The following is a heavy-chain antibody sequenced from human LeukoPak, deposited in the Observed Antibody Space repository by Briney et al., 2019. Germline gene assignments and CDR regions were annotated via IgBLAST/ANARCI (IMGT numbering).Heavy chain of an antibody. V-gene: IGHV3-21*06. CDR2: ISGSSSSI. D-gene: IGHD5-18*01. CDR1: GFTFSTFG. CDR3: ARGGYSYDY. Sequence: PGGSLRLPCAASGFTFSTFGMNWVRQAPGKGLEWVSSISGSSSSIYYADSVKGRFTISRDNAKNSLYLQMNSLRAEDTAVYYCARGGYSYDYWGQGTLVTVSS. J-gene: IGHJ4*02.